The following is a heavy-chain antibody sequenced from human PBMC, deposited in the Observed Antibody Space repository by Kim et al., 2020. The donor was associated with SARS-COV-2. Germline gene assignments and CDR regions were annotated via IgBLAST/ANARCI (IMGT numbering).Heavy chain of an antibody. CDR2: IIPIFGTA. Sequence: SVKVSCKASGGTFSSYAISWVRQAPGQGLEWMGGIIPIFGTANYAQKFQGRVTITADESTSTAYMELSSLRSEDTAVYYCARTDIVVVPAAEKVDYYYYDMDVWGQGTTVTVSS. CDR3: ARTDIVVVPAAEKVDYYYYDMDV. CDR1: GGTFSSYA. J-gene: IGHJ6*02. D-gene: IGHD2-2*01. V-gene: IGHV1-69*13.